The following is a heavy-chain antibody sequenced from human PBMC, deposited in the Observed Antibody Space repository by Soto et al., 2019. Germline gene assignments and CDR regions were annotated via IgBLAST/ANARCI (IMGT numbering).Heavy chain of an antibody. V-gene: IGHV1-69*01. CDR2: IIPIFGTA. Sequence: QVQLVQSGAEVKKPGSSVKVSCKASGGTVSSYAISWVRQAPGQGLEWMGGIIPIFGTANYAQKFQGRVTITADEATSTAYMELSSLRSEDTAVYYCERVEVRRWSTSRWDFDYWCQGTLVTVSS. CDR1: GGTVSSYA. CDR3: ERVEVRRWSTSRWDFDY. J-gene: IGHJ4*02. D-gene: IGHD2-2*01.